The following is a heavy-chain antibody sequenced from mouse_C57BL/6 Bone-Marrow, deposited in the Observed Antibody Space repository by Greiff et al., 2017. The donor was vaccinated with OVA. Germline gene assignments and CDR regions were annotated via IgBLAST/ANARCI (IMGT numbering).Heavy chain of an antibody. CDR2: IHPNSGST. D-gene: IGHD2-3*01. CDR3: ARWGLLLAWFAY. CDR1: GYTFTSYW. Sequence: QVQLQQPGAELVKPGASVKLSCKASGYTFTSYWMHWVKQRPGQGLEWIGMIHPNSGSTNYNEKFKSKATLTVDKSSSTAYMQLSSLTSEDSAVYDGARWGLLLAWFAYWGQGTLVTVSA. V-gene: IGHV1-64*01. J-gene: IGHJ3*01.